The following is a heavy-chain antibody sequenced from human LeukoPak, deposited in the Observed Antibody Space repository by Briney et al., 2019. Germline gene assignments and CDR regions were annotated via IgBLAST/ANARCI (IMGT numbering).Heavy chain of an antibody. V-gene: IGHV3-21*01. CDR1: GFTFSSYS. J-gene: IGHJ4*02. Sequence: GGSLRLSCAASGFTFSSYSMDWVRQAPGKGLVWVSSISSSSSYIYYADSVKGRFTMSRDNAKDSLYLQQTSLSGEDTAVYYCARDRGRYSSSSYYFDYWGQGTLVTVSS. CDR2: ISSSSSYI. CDR3: ARDRGRYSSSSYYFDY. D-gene: IGHD6-6*01.